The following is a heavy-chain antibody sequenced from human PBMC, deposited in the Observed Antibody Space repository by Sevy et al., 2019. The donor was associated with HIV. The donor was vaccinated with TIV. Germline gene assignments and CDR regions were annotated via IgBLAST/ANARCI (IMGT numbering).Heavy chain of an antibody. D-gene: IGHD5-18*01. Sequence: QQSQTLSLTCAASGFTFSSYSMNWVRQAPGKGLEWVSYISSSSSTIYYADSVKGRFTISRDNAKNSLYLQMNSLRDEDTAVYYCAREVDTAMAGPGLFDYWGQGTLVTVSS. CDR1: GFTFSSYS. V-gene: IGHV3-48*02. CDR2: ISSSSSTI. J-gene: IGHJ4*02. CDR3: AREVDTAMAGPGLFDY.